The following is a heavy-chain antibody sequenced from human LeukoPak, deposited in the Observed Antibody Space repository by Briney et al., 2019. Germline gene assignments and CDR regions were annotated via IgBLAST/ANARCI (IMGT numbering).Heavy chain of an antibody. J-gene: IGHJ4*02. D-gene: IGHD3-22*01. CDR2: ISSSGSTI. CDR3: ARDHGYYY. V-gene: IGHV3-11*04. CDR1: GGSFSGYY. Sequence: LSLTCAVYGGSFSGYYMSWIRQAPGKGLEWVSYISSSGSTIYYADSVKGRFTISRDNAKNSLYLQMNSLRAEDTAVYYCARDHGYYYWGQGTLVTVSS.